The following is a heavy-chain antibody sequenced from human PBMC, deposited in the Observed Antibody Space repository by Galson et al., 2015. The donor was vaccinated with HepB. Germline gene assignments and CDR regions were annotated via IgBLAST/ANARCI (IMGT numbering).Heavy chain of an antibody. D-gene: IGHD3-10*01. V-gene: IGHV3-33*01. CDR1: GFAFSSYG. J-gene: IGHJ4*02. CDR2: IWYDGSNK. Sequence: SLRLSCAASGFAFSSYGVHWVRQAPGKGLEWVAVIWYDGSNKYYADSVKGRFTISRDNSKNTLYLQMNSLRAEDTAVYYCARDDGETTLDYWGQGTLVTVSS. CDR3: ARDDGETTLDY.